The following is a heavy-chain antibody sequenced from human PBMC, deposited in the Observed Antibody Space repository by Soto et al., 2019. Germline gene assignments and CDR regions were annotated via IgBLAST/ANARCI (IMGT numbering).Heavy chain of an antibody. CDR2: IYYSGST. J-gene: IGHJ6*02. D-gene: IGHD3-22*01. CDR1: GGSISSGGYY. V-gene: IGHV4-31*03. CDR3: ARMSDYYDSPYYYYGMDV. Sequence: QVQLQESGPGLVKPSQTLSLTCTVSGGSISSGGYYWSWIRQHPGKGLEWIGYIYYSGSTYYNPSLKGRVTISVDTSKNQFSLKLSSVTAADTAGYYGARMSDYYDSPYYYYGMDVWGQGTTVTVSS.